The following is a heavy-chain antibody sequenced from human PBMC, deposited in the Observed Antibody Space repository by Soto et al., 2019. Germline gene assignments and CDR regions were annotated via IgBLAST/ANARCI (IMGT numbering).Heavy chain of an antibody. CDR3: ASSITMVRGDPPNWFDP. J-gene: IGHJ5*02. D-gene: IGHD3-10*01. Sequence: SETLSLTCAVSGGSISSGGYSWSWIRQPPGKGLEWIGYIYHSGSTYYNPSLKSRVTISVDRSKNQFSLKLSSVTAADTAVYYCASSITMVRGDPPNWFDPWGQGTLVTVSS. CDR1: GGSISSGGYS. V-gene: IGHV4-30-2*01. CDR2: IYHSGST.